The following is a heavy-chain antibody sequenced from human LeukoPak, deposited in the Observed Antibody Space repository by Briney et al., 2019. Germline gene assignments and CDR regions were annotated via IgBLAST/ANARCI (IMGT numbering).Heavy chain of an antibody. Sequence: ASVKVSCKASGGTFSSYAISWVRQAPGKGLEWMGRIIPILGIANYAQKFQGRVTITADKSTSTAYMELSSLRSEDTAVYYCARELRYDNSDSGAFWGQGTVVTVSS. CDR2: IIPILGIA. V-gene: IGHV1-69*04. CDR3: ARELRYDNSDSGAF. J-gene: IGHJ3*01. CDR1: GGTFSSYA. D-gene: IGHD3-22*01.